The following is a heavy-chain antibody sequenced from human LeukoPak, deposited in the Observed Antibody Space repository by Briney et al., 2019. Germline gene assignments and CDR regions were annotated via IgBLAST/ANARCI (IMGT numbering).Heavy chain of an antibody. Sequence: GGSLRLSRAASGFTFSSYSMNWVRQAPGKGLEWVSSISSSSSYIYYADSVKGRFTISRDNAKNSLYLQMNSLRAEDTAVYYCARDTGYCGGDCYSADAFDIWGQGTMVTVSS. J-gene: IGHJ3*02. CDR1: GFTFSSYS. CDR3: ARDTGYCGGDCYSADAFDI. CDR2: ISSSSSYI. D-gene: IGHD2-21*02. V-gene: IGHV3-21*01.